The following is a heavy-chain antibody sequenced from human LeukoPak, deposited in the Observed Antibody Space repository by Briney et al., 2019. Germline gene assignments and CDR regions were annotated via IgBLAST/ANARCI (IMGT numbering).Heavy chain of an antibody. J-gene: IGHJ3*02. CDR2: INPNSGGT. CDR3: ARLGSSSSADAFDI. Sequence: ASVKVSCKASGYTFTVYYMHWVRHAPGQGLEWICWINPNSGGTNYAQKFQGRVTMTRDTSISTAYMELSRLRSDDTAVYYCARLGSSSSADAFDIWGQGTMVTVSS. V-gene: IGHV1-2*02. D-gene: IGHD6-6*01. CDR1: GYTFTVYY.